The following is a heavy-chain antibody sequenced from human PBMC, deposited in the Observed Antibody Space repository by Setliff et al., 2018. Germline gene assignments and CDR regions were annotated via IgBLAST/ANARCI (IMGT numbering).Heavy chain of an antibody. CDR3: ASLGYCTIGGCYKGRGSEY. CDR1: GLIVSSNY. J-gene: IGHJ4*02. CDR2: FYSGGST. D-gene: IGHD2-8*01. V-gene: IGHV3-53*01. Sequence: SCAASGLIVSSNYMSWVRQAPGKGLERVSVFYSGGSTYYADSVKGRFTISRDNSKNTLDLQMNSPRAEDTAVYYCASLGYCTIGGCYKGRGSEYWGQGTLVTVSS.